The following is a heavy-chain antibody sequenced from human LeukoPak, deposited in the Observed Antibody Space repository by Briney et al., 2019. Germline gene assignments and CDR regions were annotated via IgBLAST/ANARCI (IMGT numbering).Heavy chain of an antibody. J-gene: IGHJ4*02. CDR1: GGTFSSYA. CDR3: ARAATVTTLFDY. D-gene: IGHD4-17*01. V-gene: IGHV1-69*13. Sequence: GASVKVSCKASGGTFSSYAISWVRQAPGQGLEWMGGIIPIFGTANYAQKFQGRVTITADESTSTAYMELSSLRSEDTAVYYCARAATVTTLFDYWGQGTLVTVSS. CDR2: IIPIFGTA.